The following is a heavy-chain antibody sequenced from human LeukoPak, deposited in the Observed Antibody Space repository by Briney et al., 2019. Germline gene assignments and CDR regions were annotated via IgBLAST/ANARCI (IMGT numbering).Heavy chain of an antibody. CDR3: ARDFGYSYGFSSGMDV. J-gene: IGHJ6*04. V-gene: IGHV3-21*01. D-gene: IGHD5-18*01. CDR2: ISSSSSYI. CDR1: GFTFSSYS. Sequence: GGSLRLSCAASGFTFSSYSMNWVRQAPGKGLEWVSSISSSSSYIYYADSVKGRFTISRDNAKNSLYLQMNSLRAEDTAVYYCARDFGYSYGFSSGMDVWGKGTTVTVSS.